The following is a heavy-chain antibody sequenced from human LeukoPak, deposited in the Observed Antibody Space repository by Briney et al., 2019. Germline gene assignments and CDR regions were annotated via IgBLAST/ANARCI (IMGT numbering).Heavy chain of an antibody. D-gene: IGHD6-19*01. CDR1: GFTFGDYA. Sequence: GGSLRLSCTASGFTFGDYAMSWVRQAPGKGLEWVGFIRSKAYGGTTEYAASVKGRFTISRDDSKSIAYLQMNSLKTEDTDVYYCTRVNFKWLVLDYWGQGTLVTVSS. CDR2: IRSKAYGGTT. V-gene: IGHV3-49*04. CDR3: TRVNFKWLVLDY. J-gene: IGHJ4*02.